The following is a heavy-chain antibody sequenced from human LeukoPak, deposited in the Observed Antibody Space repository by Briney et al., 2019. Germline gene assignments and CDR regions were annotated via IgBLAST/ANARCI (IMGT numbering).Heavy chain of an antibody. Sequence: SQTLSLTCTVSGGSISSGDYYWSWIRQPPGKGLEWIGYIYYSGSTYYNPSLKSRVTISVDTSKNQFSLKLSSVTAADMAVYYCARGYSSSWQYYYYYYGMDVWGQGTTATVSS. CDR3: ARGYSSSWQYYYYYYGMDV. CDR2: IYYSGST. CDR1: GGSISSGDYY. D-gene: IGHD6-13*01. V-gene: IGHV4-30-4*01. J-gene: IGHJ6*02.